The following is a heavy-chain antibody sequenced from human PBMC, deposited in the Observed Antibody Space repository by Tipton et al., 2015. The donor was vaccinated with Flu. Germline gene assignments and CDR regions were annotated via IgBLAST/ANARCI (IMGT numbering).Heavy chain of an antibody. CDR1: GGSMSGYY. CDR3: ARDPDRSYRGECSFDY. D-gene: IGHD1-26*01. CDR2: VYTSGST. Sequence: TLSLTCTVSGGSMSGYYWSWIRQPAGKGLEWIGRVYTSGSTYYNPSLKGRVTMSVDTSKNHFSLNLSSVTAADTAVYFCARDPDRSYRGECSFDYWGQGILVTVSS. V-gene: IGHV4-4*07. J-gene: IGHJ4*02.